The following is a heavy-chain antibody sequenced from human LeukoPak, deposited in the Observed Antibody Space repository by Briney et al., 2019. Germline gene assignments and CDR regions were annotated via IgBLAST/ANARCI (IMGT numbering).Heavy chain of an antibody. CDR3: ARGATISETGYFDF. D-gene: IGHD5-24*01. J-gene: IGHJ4*03. CDR1: GGSFSRYY. CDR2: IDHRGDT. Sequence: SETLSLTCGVYGGSFSRYYWSWIRQSPGKGLEWIAEIDHRGDTNYNPSVKGRVTISVDTSKNQFSLKVRSLSAADTAVYYCARGATISETGYFDFWGKGTPVTVSS. V-gene: IGHV4-34*01.